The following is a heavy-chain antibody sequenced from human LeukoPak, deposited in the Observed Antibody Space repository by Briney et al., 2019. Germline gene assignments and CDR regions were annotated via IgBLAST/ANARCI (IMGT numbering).Heavy chain of an antibody. V-gene: IGHV4-39*02. CDR1: GGSVSSTTYF. J-gene: IGHJ4*02. CDR3: ARDLVYGSGKYYFDY. D-gene: IGHD3-10*01. CDR2: INYSGST. Sequence: PSETLSLTCTVSGGSVSSTTYFWSWIRQPPGKGLEWIASINYSGSTYYNPSLKSRVTISVDTSENQFSLKLSSVTAADTAVYYCARDLVYGSGKYYFDYWGQGTLVTVSS.